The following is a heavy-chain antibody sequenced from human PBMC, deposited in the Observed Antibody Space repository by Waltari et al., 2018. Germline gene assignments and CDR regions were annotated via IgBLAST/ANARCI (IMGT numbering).Heavy chain of an antibody. CDR1: GGSITSDY. CDR2: IYHRGTT. D-gene: IGHD6-19*01. CDR3: ARGHSTGWYLSH. Sequence: QVQLMESGPGLVRPSETLSLTCNVSGGSITSDYWSWVRQPPGKGLEWVGYIYHRGTTNYNPSLGSRVSISVDTAKTQFSLKLNYVTAADTAVYYCARGHSTGWYLSHWGRGALVTVSS. V-gene: IGHV4-59*01. J-gene: IGHJ1*01.